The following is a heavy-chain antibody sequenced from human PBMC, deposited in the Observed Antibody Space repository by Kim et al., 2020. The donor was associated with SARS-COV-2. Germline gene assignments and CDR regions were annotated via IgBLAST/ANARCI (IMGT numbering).Heavy chain of an antibody. J-gene: IGHJ6*02. V-gene: IGHV3-53*01. CDR3: AKCRERWIHTGMDV. D-gene: IGHD5-18*01. CDR1: GFTVRSNY. CDR2: IYSGGST. Sequence: GGSLRLSCAASGFTVRSNYMNWVRQAPGKGLEWVSVIYSGGSTYFADSVKGRFTLSRDNSKNTLHLQMNSLRAEDTAAYYCAKCRERWIHTGMDVWGQGT.